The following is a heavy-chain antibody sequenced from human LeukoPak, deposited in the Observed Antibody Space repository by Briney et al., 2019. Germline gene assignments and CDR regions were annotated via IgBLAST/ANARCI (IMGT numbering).Heavy chain of an antibody. Sequence: GASVKVSCKASGYTFTSYGISWVRQAPGQGLEWMGWISAYNGNTNYAQKLQGRVTMTTDTSTSTAYMELRSLRSDDTAVYYCARDPTIFGVVFFDYWGQGTLDTVSS. V-gene: IGHV1-18*01. CDR2: ISAYNGNT. CDR3: ARDPTIFGVVFFDY. CDR1: GYTFTSYG. J-gene: IGHJ4*02. D-gene: IGHD3-3*01.